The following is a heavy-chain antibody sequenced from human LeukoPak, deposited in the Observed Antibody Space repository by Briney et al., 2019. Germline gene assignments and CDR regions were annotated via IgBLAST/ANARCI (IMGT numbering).Heavy chain of an antibody. CDR2: INPNSGGT. Sequence: ASVKVSCKASGYTFTGCYMHWVRQAPGQGLEWMGWINPNSGGTNYAQKFQGWVTMTRDTSISTAYMELSRLRSDDTAVYYCARDQISGSYLYHFDYWGQGTLVTVSS. J-gene: IGHJ4*02. D-gene: IGHD1-26*01. CDR1: GYTFTGCY. V-gene: IGHV1-2*04. CDR3: ARDQISGSYLYHFDY.